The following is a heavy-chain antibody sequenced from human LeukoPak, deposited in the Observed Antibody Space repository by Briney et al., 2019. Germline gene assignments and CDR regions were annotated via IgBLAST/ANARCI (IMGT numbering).Heavy chain of an antibody. J-gene: IGHJ4*02. D-gene: IGHD4-11*01. CDR1: GFTFSTYV. Sequence: PGGSLRLSCAASGFTFSTYVMNWFRQAPGKGLEWVSCISGSGGSTYYADSVKGRFTISRDNSKNTLYLQMNSLRADDTAVYYCAKGTTAVFDYWGQGTLVTVSS. CDR2: ISGSGGST. V-gene: IGHV3-23*01. CDR3: AKGTTAVFDY.